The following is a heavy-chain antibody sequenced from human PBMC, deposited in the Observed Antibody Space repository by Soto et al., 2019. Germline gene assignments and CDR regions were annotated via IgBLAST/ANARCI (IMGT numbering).Heavy chain of an antibody. CDR1: GGSISSSSYY. Sequence: SETLSLTCTVSGGSISSSSYYWGWIRQPPGKGLEWIGSIYYSGSTYYNPSLKSRVTISVDTSKNQFSLKLSSVTAADTAVYYCAREKMAGKGIYYYYYGMDVWGQGTTVTV. D-gene: IGHD6-19*01. J-gene: IGHJ6*02. CDR3: AREKMAGKGIYYYYYGMDV. CDR2: IYYSGST. V-gene: IGHV4-39*02.